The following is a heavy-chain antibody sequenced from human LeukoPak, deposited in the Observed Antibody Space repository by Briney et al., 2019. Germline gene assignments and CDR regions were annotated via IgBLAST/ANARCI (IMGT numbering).Heavy chain of an antibody. D-gene: IGHD2-2*01. V-gene: IGHV3-30*02. Sequence: PGGSLRLSCAASGFIFSSYGIHWVRQAPGKGPEWVAFIRYDGSNKYYADSVKGRFTISRDNSKNTLYLQMNSLRAEDTAVYFCAKDRAAAAATGGDYWGQGTPVTVSS. CDR1: GFIFSSYG. J-gene: IGHJ4*02. CDR3: AKDRAAAAATGGDY. CDR2: IRYDGSNK.